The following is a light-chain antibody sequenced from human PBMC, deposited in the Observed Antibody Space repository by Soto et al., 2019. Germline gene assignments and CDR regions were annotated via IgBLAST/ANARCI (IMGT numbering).Light chain of an antibody. J-gene: IGKJ5*01. CDR3: QQANSFPIS. V-gene: IGKV2-28*01. CDR2: GAS. Sequence: DIVMTQSPLSLPVTPGEPASISCRSSQSLLHSNGYNYLDWYLQKPGKAPKLLIYGASSLQSGVPSRFSGSGSGTDFTLTISNLQPEDFATYYCQQANSFPISFGQGTRLENK. CDR1: QSLLHSNGYNY.